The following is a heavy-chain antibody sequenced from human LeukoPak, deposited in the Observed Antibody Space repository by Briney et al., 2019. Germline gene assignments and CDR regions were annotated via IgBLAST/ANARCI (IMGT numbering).Heavy chain of an antibody. CDR1: GGSISSSSYY. Sequence: PSETLSLTCTVSGGSISSSSYYWGWIRQPPGKGLEWIGSIYYSGSTYYNPSLKSRVTISVDMSKNQFSLKLSSVTAADTAVYYCARHYYDFWSGYYSPNWFDPWGQGTLVTVSS. J-gene: IGHJ5*02. D-gene: IGHD3-3*01. V-gene: IGHV4-39*01. CDR3: ARHYYDFWSGYYSPNWFDP. CDR2: IYYSGST.